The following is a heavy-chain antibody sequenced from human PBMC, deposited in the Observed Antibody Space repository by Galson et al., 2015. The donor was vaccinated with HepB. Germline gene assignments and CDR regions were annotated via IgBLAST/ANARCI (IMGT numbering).Heavy chain of an antibody. Sequence: SLRLSCAASGLTFSDYYMSWIRQAPGKGLEWVSYISSSGSTIYYADSVKGRFTISRDNAKNSLYLQMNSLRAEDTAVYYCAKDSTDSSSWKDYWGQGTLVTVSS. CDR3: AKDSTDSSSWKDY. D-gene: IGHD6-13*01. J-gene: IGHJ4*02. CDR1: GLTFSDYY. V-gene: IGHV3-11*01. CDR2: ISSSGSTI.